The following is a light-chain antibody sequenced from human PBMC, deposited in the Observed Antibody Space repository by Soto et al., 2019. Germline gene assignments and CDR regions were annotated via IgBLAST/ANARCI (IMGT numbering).Light chain of an antibody. V-gene: IGKV3-11*01. J-gene: IGKJ2*01. Sequence: EIVLTQSPATLSLSPGERATLSCRASQSLSSYLAWYQQRPGQAPRLLIHDASNRAAGIPGRFSGSGSGTDYTLTISSLEPEDFAVYYCHQRASWPQTFGQGTKLEIK. CDR1: QSLSSY. CDR2: DAS. CDR3: HQRASWPQT.